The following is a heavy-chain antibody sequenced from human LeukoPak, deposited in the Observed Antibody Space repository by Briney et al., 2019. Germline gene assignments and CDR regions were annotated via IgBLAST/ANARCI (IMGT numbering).Heavy chain of an antibody. D-gene: IGHD2-15*01. CDR1: GFTFSSDG. V-gene: IGHV3-30*18. CDR2: ISYDGSNK. Sequence: GGSLRLSCAASGFTFSSDGMHWVRQAPGKGLEWVAVISYDGSNKYYAASVKGRFTISRDNSKNTLYLQMNSLRAEDTAVYYCAKDRDIVVVVALGVDYWGQGTLVTVSS. CDR3: AKDRDIVVVVALGVDY. J-gene: IGHJ4*02.